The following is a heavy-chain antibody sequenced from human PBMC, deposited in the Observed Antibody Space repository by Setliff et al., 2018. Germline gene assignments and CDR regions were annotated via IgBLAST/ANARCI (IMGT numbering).Heavy chain of an antibody. V-gene: IGHV4-39*07. Sequence: SETLSLTCSVSGGSIISSTYNWGWIRQPPGKGLEWVGSIYYSGTTYYNPSLKSRVTISVDTSKNQFSLKLSSVTAADTAVYYCARDGLGAFSLRSMDVWGKGTTVTVSS. D-gene: IGHD3-3*02. CDR1: GGSIISSTYN. J-gene: IGHJ6*04. CDR3: ARDGLGAFSLRSMDV. CDR2: IYYSGTT.